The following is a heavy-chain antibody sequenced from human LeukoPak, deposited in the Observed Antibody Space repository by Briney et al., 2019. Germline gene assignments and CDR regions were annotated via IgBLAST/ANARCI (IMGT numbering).Heavy chain of an antibody. V-gene: IGHV3-23*01. CDR3: AKRGVVIRVVPVGFQKEAYYFDS. CDR1: GITLSNYG. J-gene: IGHJ4*02. CDR2: ISGSGGRT. Sequence: GGSLRLSCAASGITLSNYGMSWVRQAPGKGLEWVAGISGSGGRTNYADSVKGRFTISRDSPKNTLYLQMNSLRAEDTAVYFCAKRGVVIRVVPVGFQKEAYYFDSWGQGALVTVSS. D-gene: IGHD3-10*01.